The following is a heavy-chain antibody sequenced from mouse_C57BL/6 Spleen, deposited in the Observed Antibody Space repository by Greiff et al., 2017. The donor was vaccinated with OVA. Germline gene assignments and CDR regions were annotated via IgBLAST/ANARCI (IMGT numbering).Heavy chain of an antibody. CDR1: GYSITSDY. CDR3: ARCEIYDGYYVYFDY. CDR2: ISYSGST. D-gene: IGHD2-3*01. J-gene: IGHJ2*01. Sequence: EVMLVESGPGLAKPSQTLSLTCSVTGYSITSDYWNWIRKFPGNKLDYMGYISYSGSTYYTPSHKSRISITRDTTKKQYYLQLNSVTTEDTTTYYCARCEIYDGYYVYFDYWGQGTTRTVSS. V-gene: IGHV3-8*01.